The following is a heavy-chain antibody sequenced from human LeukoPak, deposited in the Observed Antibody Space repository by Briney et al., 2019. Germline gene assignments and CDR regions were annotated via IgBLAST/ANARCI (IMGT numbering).Heavy chain of an antibody. Sequence: SETLSLTCTVSGGSISSYYWSWIRQPPGKGLEWIGYIHYSGSTNYNPSLKRRVTISVDTSKNQFSLKLSSVTAADTAVYYCARVPGRRYSGSRVDNYYYMDVWGKGTTVTVSS. CDR1: GGSISSYY. D-gene: IGHD1-26*01. CDR2: IHYSGST. V-gene: IGHV4-59*01. J-gene: IGHJ6*03. CDR3: ARVPGRRYSGSRVDNYYYMDV.